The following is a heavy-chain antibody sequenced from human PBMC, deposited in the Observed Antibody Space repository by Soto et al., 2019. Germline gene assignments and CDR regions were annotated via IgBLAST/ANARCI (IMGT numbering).Heavy chain of an antibody. D-gene: IGHD6-6*01. V-gene: IGHV3-33*01. CDR2: IWYDGSNK. CDR3: ARESLVGHRCAFDI. Sequence: PGGSLRLSCAASGFTFSSYGMHWVRQAPGKGLEWVAVIWYDGSNKYYADSVKGRFTISRDNSKNTLYLQMNSLRAEDTAVYYCARESLVGHRCAFDIWGQGTMVTVSS. CDR1: GFTFSSYG. J-gene: IGHJ3*02.